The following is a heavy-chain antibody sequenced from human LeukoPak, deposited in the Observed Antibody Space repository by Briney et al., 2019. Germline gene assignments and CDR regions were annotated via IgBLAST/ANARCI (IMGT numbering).Heavy chain of an antibody. D-gene: IGHD4-17*01. CDR3: ARAVGNTVTIHHWFDP. CDR2: IYYSGST. Sequence: SETLSLTCAVYGGSFSGYYWSWIRQHPGKGLEWIGYIYYSGSTYYNPSLKSRVTTSVDTSKNQFSLKLSSVTAADTAVYCCARAVGNTVTIHHWFDPWGQGTLVTVSS. J-gene: IGHJ5*02. V-gene: IGHV4-31*11. CDR1: GGSFSGYY.